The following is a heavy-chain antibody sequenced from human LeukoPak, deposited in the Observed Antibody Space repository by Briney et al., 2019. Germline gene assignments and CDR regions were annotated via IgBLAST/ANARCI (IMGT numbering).Heavy chain of an antibody. D-gene: IGHD3-3*01. CDR3: ARDHPQDLGVVYGFYYGMDV. CDR2: ISSSGNTK. J-gene: IGHJ6*02. Sequence: GGSLRLSCAASGFTFSDFYMSWIRQAPGKGLEWVSYISSSGNTKYYAGSVKGRFTISRDNSKNTLYLQMNSLRAEDTAVYFCARDHPQDLGVVYGFYYGMDVWGQGTTVTVSS. CDR1: GFTFSDFY. V-gene: IGHV3-11*04.